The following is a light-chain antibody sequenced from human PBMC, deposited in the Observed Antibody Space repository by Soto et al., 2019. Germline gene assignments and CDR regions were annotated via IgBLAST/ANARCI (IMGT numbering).Light chain of an antibody. CDR1: QSIRTF. CDR3: QQRDNWPQT. J-gene: IGKJ1*01. CDR2: DAS. V-gene: IGKV3-11*01. Sequence: EIVLTQSPGTLSLSPGERATLSCRASQSIRTFLAWYQHRPGQAPRLLIYDASDRATGIPARFSGSGSGTDFTLTISSLEPEDSAFYYCQQRDNWPQTFGQGTKVDI.